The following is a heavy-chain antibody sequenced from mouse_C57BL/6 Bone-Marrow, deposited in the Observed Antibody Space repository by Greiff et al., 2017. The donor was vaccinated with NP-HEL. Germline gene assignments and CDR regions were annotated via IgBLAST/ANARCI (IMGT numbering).Heavy chain of an antibody. J-gene: IGHJ1*03. Sequence: EVKLMESGGGLVKPGGSLKLSCAASGFTFSSYTMSWVRQTPEKRLEWVATISGGGGNTYYPDSVKGRFTISRDNAKNTLYLQMSSLRSEDTALYYCARQDYYYGSRRDWYFDVWGTGTTVTVSS. D-gene: IGHD1-1*01. CDR1: GFTFSSYT. CDR3: ARQDYYYGSRRDWYFDV. CDR2: ISGGGGNT. V-gene: IGHV5-9*01.